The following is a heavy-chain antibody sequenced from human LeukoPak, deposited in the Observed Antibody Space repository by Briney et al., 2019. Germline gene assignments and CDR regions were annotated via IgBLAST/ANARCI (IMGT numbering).Heavy chain of an antibody. CDR3: ARDSDGSASRVDY. CDR1: GGSISSGDYY. J-gene: IGHJ4*02. Sequence: SETLSLTCTVSGGSISSGDYYWSWIRQPPGKGLEWIGSIFHDGTTYYNPSLKSRVTISVDTSKNQLSLRLSSVTAADTAVYYCARDSDGSASRVDYWGQGTLVTVSS. CDR2: IFHDGTT. V-gene: IGHV4-39*07. D-gene: IGHD3-22*01.